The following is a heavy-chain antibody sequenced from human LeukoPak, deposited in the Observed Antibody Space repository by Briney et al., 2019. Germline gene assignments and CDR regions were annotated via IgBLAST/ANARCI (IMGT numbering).Heavy chain of an antibody. CDR3: ARFTVHYYDSSGYNDY. Sequence: KPSETLSLTCTVSGGSISSGDYYWSWIRQPPGKGLEWIGYIYYSGSTYYNPSLKSRVTISVDTSKNQFSLKLSSVTAADTAVYYCARFTVHYYDSSGYNDYWGQGTLVTVSS. CDR1: GGSISSGDYY. CDR2: IYYSGST. V-gene: IGHV4-30-4*01. J-gene: IGHJ4*02. D-gene: IGHD3-22*01.